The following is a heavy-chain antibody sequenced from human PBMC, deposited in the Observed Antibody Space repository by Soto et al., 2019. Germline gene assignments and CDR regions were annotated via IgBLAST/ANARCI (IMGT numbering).Heavy chain of an antibody. J-gene: IGHJ6*02. D-gene: IGHD2-2*02. CDR2: INPNSGGT. V-gene: IGHV1-2*02. CDR3: ARDLDIVVVPAAIPGGYYYYYGMDV. CDR1: GYTFTGYY. Sequence: ASVKVSCKASGYTFTGYYMHWVRQAPGQGLEWMGWINPNSGGTNYAQKFQGRVTMTRDTSISTAYMELSRLRSDDTAVYYCARDLDIVVVPAAIPGGYYYYYGMDVWGQGTTVTSP.